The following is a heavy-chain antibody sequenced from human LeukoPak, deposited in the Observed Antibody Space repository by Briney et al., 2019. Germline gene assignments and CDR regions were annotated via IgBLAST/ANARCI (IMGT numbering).Heavy chain of an antibody. V-gene: IGHV3-23*01. Sequence: PGGSLRLSCAVSGFTFSSNSMNWVRQAPGKGLEWVSRISDRGGSTYYADSVKGRFTISRDNSKNTLYLQMDSLRAEDTAVYYCAKEKYNWNDGRAEGFDSWGQGTLVTVSS. CDR3: AKEKYNWNDGRAEGFDS. CDR1: GFTFSSNS. D-gene: IGHD1-1*01. CDR2: ISDRGGST. J-gene: IGHJ4*02.